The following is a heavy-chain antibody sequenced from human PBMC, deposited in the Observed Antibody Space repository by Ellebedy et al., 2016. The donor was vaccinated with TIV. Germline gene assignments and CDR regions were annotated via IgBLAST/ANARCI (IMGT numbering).Heavy chain of an antibody. CDR1: GYSFSNYD. Sequence: AASVKVSCKASGYSFSNYDINWVRQAIGQGLERMAWMNPNSGNTAYARAFQYRLTVTRNNSVSTAYMELSGLRYDDTAFYYCVRGPSMVRGLSPTGFYGMDVWGQGTTVTVSS. D-gene: IGHD3-10*01. V-gene: IGHV1-8*01. J-gene: IGHJ6*02. CDR3: VRGPSMVRGLSPTGFYGMDV. CDR2: MNPNSGNT.